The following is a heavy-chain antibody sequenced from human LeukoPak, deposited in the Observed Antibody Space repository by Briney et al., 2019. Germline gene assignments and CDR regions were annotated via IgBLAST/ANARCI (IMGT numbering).Heavy chain of an antibody. Sequence: ASVKVSCKASGYTFTGYYMHWVRQAPGQGLEWMGWTNPNSGGTNYAQKFQGWVTMTRDTSISTAYMELSRLRSDDTAVYYCARGMGSDSSGWLDGKNWFDPWGQGTLVTVSS. CDR1: GYTFTGYY. D-gene: IGHD6-19*01. J-gene: IGHJ5*02. CDR2: TNPNSGGT. V-gene: IGHV1-2*04. CDR3: ARGMGSDSSGWLDGKNWFDP.